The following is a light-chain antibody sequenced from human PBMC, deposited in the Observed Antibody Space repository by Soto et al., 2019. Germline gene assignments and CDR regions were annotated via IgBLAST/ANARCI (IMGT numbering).Light chain of an antibody. CDR1: QSVTSNY. J-gene: IGKJ1*01. CDR3: HQYGSSPGT. V-gene: IGKV3-20*01. CDR2: GAS. Sequence: EIVLTQSPGTLSLSPGERATLSCRASQSVTSNYLAWYQQKPGQAPRLLIFGASIRDTGIPDSLSGSGSGTDFTLTISRLEPEDFAVYYCHQYGSSPGTFGQGTKVDIK.